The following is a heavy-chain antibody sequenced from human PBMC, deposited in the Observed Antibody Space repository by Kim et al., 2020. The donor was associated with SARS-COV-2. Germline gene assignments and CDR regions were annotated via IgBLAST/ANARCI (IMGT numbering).Heavy chain of an antibody. V-gene: IGHV3-11*01. CDR3: ARASIVLMVYAPADY. CDR2: ISSSGSTI. CDR1: GFTFSDYY. D-gene: IGHD2-8*01. J-gene: IGHJ4*02. Sequence: GGSLRLSCAASGFTFSDYYMTWIRQAPGKGLEWVSYISSSGSTIYYADSVKGRFTISRDNAKNSLYLQMNSLRAEDTAVYYCARASIVLMVYAPADYWGQGTLVTVSS.